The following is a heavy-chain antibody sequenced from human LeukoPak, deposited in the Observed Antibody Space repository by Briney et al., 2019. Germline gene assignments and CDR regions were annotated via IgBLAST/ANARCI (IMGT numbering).Heavy chain of an antibody. V-gene: IGHV3-30*18. CDR2: ISYDGSNK. CDR1: GFTFSSYW. J-gene: IGHJ3*02. D-gene: IGHD4/OR15-4a*01. CDR3: AKTLVGPHPGAFDI. Sequence: GGSLRLSCAASGFTFSSYWMSWVRQAPGKGLEWVAVISYDGSNKYYADSVKGRFTISRDNSKNTLYLQMNSLRAEDTAVYYCAKTLVGPHPGAFDIWGQGTMVTVSS.